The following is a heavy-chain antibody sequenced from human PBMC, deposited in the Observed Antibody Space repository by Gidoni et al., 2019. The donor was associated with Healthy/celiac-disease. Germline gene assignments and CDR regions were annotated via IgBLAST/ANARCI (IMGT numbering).Heavy chain of an antibody. J-gene: IGHJ4*02. Sequence: QVQLVESGGGVVQPGRSLRLSCAASGFTFSSYAMPWVRQAPGKGLEWVAVISYDGSNKYYADSVKGRFTISRDNSKNTLYLQMNSLRAEDTAVYYCAREGAYYDFWSGYYDPIYFDYWGQGTLVTVSS. D-gene: IGHD3-3*01. CDR3: AREGAYYDFWSGYYDPIYFDY. V-gene: IGHV3-30-3*01. CDR2: ISYDGSNK. CDR1: GFTFSSYA.